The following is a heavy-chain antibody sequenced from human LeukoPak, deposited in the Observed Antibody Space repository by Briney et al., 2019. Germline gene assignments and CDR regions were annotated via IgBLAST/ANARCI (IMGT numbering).Heavy chain of an antibody. Sequence: SETLSLTCAVYGGSFSGYYWSWIRQPPGKGLEWIGEINHSGSTNYNPSLKSRVTISVDTSKNQFSLKLSSVTAADTAVYYCAREGTNFRNNWFDPWGQGTLVTVSS. D-gene: IGHD2-8*01. V-gene: IGHV4-34*01. CDR2: INHSGST. CDR3: AREGTNFRNNWFDP. CDR1: GGSFSGYY. J-gene: IGHJ5*02.